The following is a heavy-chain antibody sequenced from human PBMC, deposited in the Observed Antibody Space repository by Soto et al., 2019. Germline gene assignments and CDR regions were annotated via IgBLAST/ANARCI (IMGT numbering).Heavy chain of an antibody. CDR3: ARDPGNDAAIDY. D-gene: IGHD1-1*01. CDR2: IWHDGKNK. Sequence: QVQLVESGGGVVQPGTSLRLSCAASGFTFNKYGLHWVRQAPGKGLEWVSVIWHDGKNKDYADSVKGRFTGSRDNSNNVLYLEMNSLRVEDTAVYHCARDPGNDAAIDYWGQGTLVTVSS. CDR1: GFTFNKYG. V-gene: IGHV3-33*01. J-gene: IGHJ4*02.